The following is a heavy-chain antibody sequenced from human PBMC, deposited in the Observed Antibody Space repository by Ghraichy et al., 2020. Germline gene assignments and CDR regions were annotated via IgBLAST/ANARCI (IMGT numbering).Heavy chain of an antibody. CDR1: GFTFSTYA. Sequence: GGSLRLSCAASGFTFSTYAMSWVRQAPGKGLEWVSTISRSGGGTYYADSVKGRITISRDNSKNTLHLQMNSLRVEDTAVYYCAKAWRSEGSGTNYQTFDYWCHGTLVTVSS. CDR2: ISRSGGGT. V-gene: IGHV3-23*01. D-gene: IGHD3-10*01. J-gene: IGHJ4*01. CDR3: AKAWRSEGSGTNYQTFDY.